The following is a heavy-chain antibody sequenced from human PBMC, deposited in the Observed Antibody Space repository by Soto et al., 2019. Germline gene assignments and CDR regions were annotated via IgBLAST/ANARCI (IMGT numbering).Heavy chain of an antibody. CDR3: ARVPARDWFDP. CDR1: GGSVTSYC. CDR2: IYYSGTT. J-gene: IGHJ5*02. Sequence: SETLSLTCTVSGGSVTSYCWSWVRQPPGNGLEWIGYIYYSGTTHYNPSLESRVTISLDTSKNQFSLKLTSVTAADTAVYYCARVPARDWFDPWGQGTPVTVSS. V-gene: IGHV4-59*02.